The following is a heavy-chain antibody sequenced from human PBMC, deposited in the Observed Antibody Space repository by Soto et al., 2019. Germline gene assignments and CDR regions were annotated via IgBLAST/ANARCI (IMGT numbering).Heavy chain of an antibody. J-gene: IGHJ4*02. V-gene: IGHV4-31*03. D-gene: IGHD3-10*01. CDR3: ATYGSGTYTPTTFDY. Sequence: QVQLQESGPGLVKPSQTLSLTCTVSGGSISSGGYYWSWIRQHPGKGLEWIGYIYYSGSTYYNPSLKSRVTLSXXXSXXQFSLKLSSVTAADTAVYYCATYGSGTYTPTTFDYWGQGTLVTVSS. CDR1: GGSISSGGYY. CDR2: IYYSGST.